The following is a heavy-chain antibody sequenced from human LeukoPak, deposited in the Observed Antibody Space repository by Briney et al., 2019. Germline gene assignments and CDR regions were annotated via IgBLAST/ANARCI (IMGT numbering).Heavy chain of an antibody. Sequence: GGSLRLSCAASGFTFSSYWMHWVRQAPGKGLVWVSRNKSDGSSTSYADFVKGRYTISRDNAKNSLYLKMNSLRAEDTAVYYCARGDYVFVDYWGQGTLVTVSS. D-gene: IGHD3-16*01. CDR2: NKSDGSST. CDR3: ARGDYVFVDY. V-gene: IGHV3-74*01. CDR1: GFTFSSYW. J-gene: IGHJ4*02.